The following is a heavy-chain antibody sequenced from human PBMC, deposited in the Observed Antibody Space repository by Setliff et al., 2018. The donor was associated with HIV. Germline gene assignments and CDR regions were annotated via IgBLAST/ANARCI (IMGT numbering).Heavy chain of an antibody. J-gene: IGHJ6*03. V-gene: IGHV4-38-2*02. Sequence: TSETLSLTCAVSGYSISSGYYWAWIRQSPGKGLDWIGSIHHSGTTYYNPSLKSRLTISVDRSKNQFSLKLSSVTAADTAVYYCARDRSHPPYYMDVWGKGTTVTVSS. CDR3: ARDRSHPPYYMDV. CDR2: IHHSGTT. CDR1: GYSISSGYY.